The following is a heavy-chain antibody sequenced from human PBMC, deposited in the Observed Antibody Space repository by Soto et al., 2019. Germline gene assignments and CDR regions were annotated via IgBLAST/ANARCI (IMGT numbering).Heavy chain of an antibody. D-gene: IGHD6-6*01. J-gene: IGHJ4*02. CDR2: IIPIFGTA. CDR3: ARDPGLAARTSYFDY. CDR1: GGTFSSYA. V-gene: IGHV1-69*13. Sequence: ASVKVSCKASGGTFSSYAISWVRQAPGQGLEWMGGIIPIFGTANYAQKFQGRVTITADESTSTAYMELSSLRSEDTAVYYCARDPGLAARTSYFDYWGQGTLVTVSS.